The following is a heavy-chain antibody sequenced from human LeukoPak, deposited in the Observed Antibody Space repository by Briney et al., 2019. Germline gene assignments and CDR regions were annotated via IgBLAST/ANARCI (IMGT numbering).Heavy chain of an antibody. CDR3: AKAVAWRRFDP. CDR2: IYYSGNT. Sequence: SETLSLTCTVSGGSISSSSYYWGWIRQPPGKGLDWIGSIYYSGNTYYNPSLQSRVTLSVDTSKNHFSLKMNSVTAADTAVYYCAKAVAWRRFDPWGQGTLVTVSS. D-gene: IGHD6-19*01. J-gene: IGHJ5*02. V-gene: IGHV4-39*07. CDR1: GGSISSSSYY.